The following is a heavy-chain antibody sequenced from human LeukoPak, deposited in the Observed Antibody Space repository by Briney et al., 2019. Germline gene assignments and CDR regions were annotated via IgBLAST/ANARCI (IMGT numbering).Heavy chain of an antibody. CDR3: ARDRYYYDSSGSLDY. CDR1: GFTFSTYS. J-gene: IGHJ4*02. D-gene: IGHD3-22*01. V-gene: IGHV3-21*01. Sequence: KTGGSLRLSCAASGFTFSTYSMNWVRQAPGKGLEWVSSISSNNRYIYYADSVKGRFTISRDNSKNTLYLQMNSLRAEDTAVYYCARDRYYYDSSGSLDYWGQGTLVTVSS. CDR2: ISSNNRYI.